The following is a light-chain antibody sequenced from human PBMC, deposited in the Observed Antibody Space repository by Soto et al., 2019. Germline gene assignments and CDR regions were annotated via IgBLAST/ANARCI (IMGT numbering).Light chain of an antibody. J-gene: IGKJ4*01. CDR3: QHSSTIPLT. V-gene: IGKV1-39*01. Sequence: DIQMTQSPSSLSASVGDIITITCRASQSITTLLNWYQKKPGKAPYLLIYGTSTLQSGVSSRFSGAGSGTDFSLTISSLQPEDFADYFCQHSSTIPLTFGGGTKVEIK. CDR1: QSITTL. CDR2: GTS.